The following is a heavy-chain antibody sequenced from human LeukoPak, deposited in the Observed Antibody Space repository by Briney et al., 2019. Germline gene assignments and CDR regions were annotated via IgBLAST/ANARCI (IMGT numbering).Heavy chain of an antibody. D-gene: IGHD2-2*01. Sequence: ASVRVSCKASGYTFTRSAISWVRQAPGQGLEWVGWISGYNGNTNYAQRFQGRVTVTQDTSTSTAYMDLRSLRSDDTAVYYCARDYCSSTSCLFDYWGQGTLVTVSS. CDR1: GYTFTRSA. V-gene: IGHV1-18*01. J-gene: IGHJ4*02. CDR3: ARDYCSSTSCLFDY. CDR2: ISGYNGNT.